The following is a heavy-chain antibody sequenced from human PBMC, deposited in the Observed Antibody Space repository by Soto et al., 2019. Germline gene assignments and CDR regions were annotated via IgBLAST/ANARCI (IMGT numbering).Heavy chain of an antibody. CDR2: INHSGST. V-gene: IGHV4-34*01. J-gene: IGHJ4*02. CDR1: GGSFSGYY. D-gene: IGHD3-22*01. Sequence: SETLSLTCAVYGGSFSGYYWSWIRQPPGKGLEWIGEINHSGSTNYNPSLKSRVTISVDTSKNQFSLKLSSVTAADTAVYYCARAPRYHYDSSGYPTPIYYFDYWGQGTLVTVSS. CDR3: ARAPRYHYDSSGYPTPIYYFDY.